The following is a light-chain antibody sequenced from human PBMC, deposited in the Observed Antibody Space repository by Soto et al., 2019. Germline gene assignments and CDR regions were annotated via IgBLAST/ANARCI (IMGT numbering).Light chain of an antibody. CDR3: QQFDGSLWT. J-gene: IGKJ1*01. CDR2: GAS. Sequence: EIVLTQSPGTLSLSPGERATLFCRASQSVATSQLAWYQQKPGQAPRLLIGASSRATGVPDRFIASGSGTDFTLTISRLEPEDFAVYCCQQFDGSLWTFGPGTKVEIK. CDR1: QSVATSQ. V-gene: IGKV3-20*01.